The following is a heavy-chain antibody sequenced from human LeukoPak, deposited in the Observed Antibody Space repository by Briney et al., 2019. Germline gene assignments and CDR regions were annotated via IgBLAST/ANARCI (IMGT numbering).Heavy chain of an antibody. J-gene: IGHJ4*02. CDR2: ISSSSSTI. D-gene: IGHD1-26*01. V-gene: IGHV3-48*04. CDR1: GFTFSSYS. Sequence: GGSLRLSCAASGFTFSSYSMNWVRQAPGKGLEWVSYISSSSSTIYYADSVKGRFTISRDNAKNSLYLQMNSLRAEDTALYYCAKSKVGASTSFDYWGQGTLVTVSS. CDR3: AKSKVGASTSFDY.